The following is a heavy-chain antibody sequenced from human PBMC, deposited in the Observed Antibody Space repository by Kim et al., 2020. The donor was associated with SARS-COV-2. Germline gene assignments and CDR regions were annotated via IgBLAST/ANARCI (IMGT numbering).Heavy chain of an antibody. CDR3: AVGGPKAAYGGSYGYLDP. Sequence: SETLSLTCTVSGRSMSSDFWSWLRQPPGKGLEWIGYIYPNGDTNYNPSLSSRVSISLDTSINQFSLKLTSVIAADTAVYYCAVGGPKAAYGGSYGYLDP. J-gene: IGHJ5*02. CDR2: IYPNGDT. D-gene: IGHD1-26*01. V-gene: IGHV4-4*09. CDR1: GRSMSSDF.